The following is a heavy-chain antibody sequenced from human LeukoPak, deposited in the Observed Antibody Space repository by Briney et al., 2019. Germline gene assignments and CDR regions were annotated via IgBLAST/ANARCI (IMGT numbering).Heavy chain of an antibody. D-gene: IGHD3-22*01. Sequence: PGGSLRLSCAASGFTFSTYWMHWVRQAPGKGLVWVSRIKSDGSSTSYADSAKGRFTISRDNARNTLFLQMNSLRAEDTAVYYCARYYYDSSRGAYWGQGTLVTVSS. V-gene: IGHV3-74*01. J-gene: IGHJ4*02. CDR3: ARYYYDSSRGAY. CDR1: GFTFSTYW. CDR2: IKSDGSST.